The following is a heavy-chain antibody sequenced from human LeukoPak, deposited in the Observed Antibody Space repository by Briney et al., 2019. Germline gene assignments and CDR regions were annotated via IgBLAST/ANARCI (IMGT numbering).Heavy chain of an antibody. J-gene: IGHJ4*02. CDR1: GFTFSSYN. V-gene: IGHV3-48*01. D-gene: IGHD3-10*01. Sequence: GGSLRLSCAASGFTFSSYNMNWVRQAPGKGLEWVSYISSSSSTTYYADSVKGRFTISRDNSKSTLYIQMNSLRAEDTAVYYCARAKPKNMVRGLIMRRESRYYFDYWGQGTLVTVSS. CDR2: ISSSSSTT. CDR3: ARAKPKNMVRGLIMRRESRYYFDY.